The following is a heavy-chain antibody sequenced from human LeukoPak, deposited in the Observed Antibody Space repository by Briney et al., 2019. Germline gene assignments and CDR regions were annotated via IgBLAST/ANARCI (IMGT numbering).Heavy chain of an antibody. CDR1: GFTFSNYA. Sequence: GGSLRLPCAASGFTFSNYAMSWVRQTPGKGLECVSSLSDGGGTTYYSDSVKGRFTISRDNSKNIVYLQMNSLRAEDTAVYYCAKDGDTSGIFDYWGQGTLVTVSS. CDR3: AKDGDTSGIFDY. D-gene: IGHD3-22*01. J-gene: IGHJ4*02. CDR2: LSDGGGTT. V-gene: IGHV3-23*01.